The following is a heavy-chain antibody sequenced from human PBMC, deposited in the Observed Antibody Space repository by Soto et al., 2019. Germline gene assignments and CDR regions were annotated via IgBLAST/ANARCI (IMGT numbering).Heavy chain of an antibody. Sequence: QVQLVQSGAEVKKPGSSVKVSCKASGGTFSSYAISWVRQAPGQGLEWMGGIIPIFGTANYAQKFQGRVTITADESTSTAYMELSSLRSEATAVYYCSTGYSSGWITFNFDYWGQGTLVTVSS. D-gene: IGHD6-19*01. CDR1: GGTFSSYA. CDR3: STGYSSGWITFNFDY. CDR2: IIPIFGTA. V-gene: IGHV1-69*01. J-gene: IGHJ4*02.